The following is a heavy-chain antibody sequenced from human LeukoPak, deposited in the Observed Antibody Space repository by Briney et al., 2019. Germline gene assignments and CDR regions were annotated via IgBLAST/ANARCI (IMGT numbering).Heavy chain of an antibody. CDR2: INSDGSIT. V-gene: IGHV3-74*01. Sequence: GGSLRLSCAASGFTFTTYWMHWVRQAPGKGLVWVSHINSDGSITSYADSVKGRFTISRDNAKNTLYLQMNSLRAEDTAVYYCARNVESAYYDFGDGMDVWGQGTTVTVSS. CDR3: ARNVESAYYDFGDGMDV. D-gene: IGHD3-3*01. CDR1: GFTFTTYW. J-gene: IGHJ6*02.